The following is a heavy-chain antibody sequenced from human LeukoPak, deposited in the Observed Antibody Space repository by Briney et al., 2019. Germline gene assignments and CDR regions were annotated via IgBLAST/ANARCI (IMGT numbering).Heavy chain of an antibody. CDR3: ARDNSVGDYAWWFDP. Sequence: GASVKVSCKASGGTFSSYAISWVRQAPGQGLEWMGGIIPIFGTANYAQKFQGRVTITADKSTSTAYMELSSLRSEDTAVYYCARDNSVGDYAWWFDPWGQGTLVTVSS. CDR2: IIPIFGTA. CDR1: GGTFSSYA. V-gene: IGHV1-69*06. J-gene: IGHJ5*02. D-gene: IGHD1-26*01.